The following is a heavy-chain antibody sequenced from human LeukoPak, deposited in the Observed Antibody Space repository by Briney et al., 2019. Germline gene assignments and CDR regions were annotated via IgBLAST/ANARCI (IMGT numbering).Heavy chain of an antibody. D-gene: IGHD2-15*01. V-gene: IGHV4-59*08. CDR1: GGSTVSTT. CDR2: TYYIGTI. Sequence: TSETLSLTCTVSGGSTVSTTGGWFGHPPGKGLEWMGNTYYIGTINYNPSLKSRVTISVDTSKHQFSLRLSSVTAADTAVYYCARHRGAYCGGGSCYSSYYFDSWGQGTLVTVSS. CDR3: ARHRGAYCGGGSCYSSYYFDS. J-gene: IGHJ4*02.